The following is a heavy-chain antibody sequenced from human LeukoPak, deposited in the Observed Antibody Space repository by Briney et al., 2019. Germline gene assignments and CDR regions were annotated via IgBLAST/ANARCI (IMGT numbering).Heavy chain of an antibody. CDR1: GFTFRNYW. V-gene: IGHV3-7*01. CDR2: MNEYGGEK. D-gene: IGHD2-2*01. CDR3: ARVLYGSRVNVIDS. Sequence: PGGSLTLSCAASGFTFRNYWINWVRRAPGKGLEWVANMNEYGGEKYYVDSVRGRFTISRDNAENSLFLHMNSLRVEDTAVYRCARVLYGSRVNVIDSWGPGTLVTVSS. J-gene: IGHJ4*02.